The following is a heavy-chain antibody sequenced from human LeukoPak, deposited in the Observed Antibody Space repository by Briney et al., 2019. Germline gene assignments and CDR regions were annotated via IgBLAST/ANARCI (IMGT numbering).Heavy chain of an antibody. V-gene: IGHV3-23*01. CDR2: ISGSGGST. CDR1: GFTFSSYA. J-gene: IGHJ4*02. Sequence: GGSLRLSCAASGFTFSSYAMSWVRQAPGKGLEWVSVISGSGGSTYYADSVKGRFTISRDNSKNTLYLQMNSLRAEDTAVYYCAKEPSSPPYCSGGSCYFDYWGQGTLVTVSS. D-gene: IGHD2-15*01. CDR3: AKEPSSPPYCSGGSCYFDY.